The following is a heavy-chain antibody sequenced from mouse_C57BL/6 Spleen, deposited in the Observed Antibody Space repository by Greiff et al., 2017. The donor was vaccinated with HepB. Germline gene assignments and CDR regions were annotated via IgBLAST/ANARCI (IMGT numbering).Heavy chain of an antibody. D-gene: IGHD1-1*01. J-gene: IGHJ2*01. CDR2: IYPRDGST. CDR3: ARSPYYYGSSYPFDY. V-gene: IGHV1-78*01. Sequence: QVQLQQSDAELVKPGASVKISCKVSGYTFTDHTIHWMKQRPEQGLEWIGYIYPRDGSTKYNENFKGKATLTADKSSSTAYMQLNSLTSEDSAVYFCARSPYYYGSSYPFDYWGQGTTLTVSS. CDR1: GYTFTDHT.